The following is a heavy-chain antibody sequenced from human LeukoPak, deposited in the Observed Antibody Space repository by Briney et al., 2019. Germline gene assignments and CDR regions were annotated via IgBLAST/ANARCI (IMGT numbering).Heavy chain of an antibody. CDR3: ARTFYDTLDSDAFDF. CDR1: GYTFTGYY. J-gene: IGHJ3*01. V-gene: IGHV1-2*02. Sequence: GAPVKVSCKASGYTFTGYYMHWVRQAPGQGLEWMGWINPDSGRTNNAQKFQGRVTMTRDTSISTAYMELSRLRSDDTAVYYCARTFYDTLDSDAFDFWGQGTMVIVSS. CDR2: INPDSGRT. D-gene: IGHD2/OR15-2a*01.